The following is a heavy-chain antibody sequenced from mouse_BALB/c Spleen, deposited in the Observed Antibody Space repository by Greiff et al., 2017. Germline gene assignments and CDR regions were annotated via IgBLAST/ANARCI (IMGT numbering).Heavy chain of an antibody. J-gene: IGHJ4*01. V-gene: IGHV1-54*01. CDR2: INPGSGGT. CDR1: GYAFTNYL. CDR3: ARSPYYAMDY. Sequence: VQLQQSGAELVRPGTSVKVSCKASGYAFTNYLIEWVKQRPGQGLEWIGVINPGSGGTNYNEKFKGKATLTADKSSSTAYMQLSSLTSDDSAVYFCARSPYYAMDYWGQGTSVTVSS.